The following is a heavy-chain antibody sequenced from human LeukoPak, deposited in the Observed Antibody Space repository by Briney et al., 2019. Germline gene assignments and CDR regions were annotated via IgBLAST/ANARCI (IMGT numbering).Heavy chain of an antibody. D-gene: IGHD3-10*01. CDR3: ARAGYGSGGKRRPSYYYYMDV. Sequence: GGSLRLSCAASGFTVSSNYMSWVRQAPGKGLEWVSVIYSGGNTFYADSVKGRFTISRDNAKNSLYLQMNSLRAEDTAVYYCARAGYGSGGKRRPSYYYYMDVWGKGTTVTVSS. J-gene: IGHJ6*03. CDR2: IYSGGNT. V-gene: IGHV3-53*01. CDR1: GFTVSSNY.